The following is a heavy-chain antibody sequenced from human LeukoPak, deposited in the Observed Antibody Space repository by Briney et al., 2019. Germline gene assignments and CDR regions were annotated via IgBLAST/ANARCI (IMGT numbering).Heavy chain of an antibody. CDR3: ARSRTVCDGFDI. CDR1: GGSISSYY. J-gene: IGHJ3*02. V-gene: IGHV4-59*08. D-gene: IGHD2-8*02. CDR2: IYYSGSA. Sequence: PLETLSLTCTVSGGSISSYYWSWIRQPPGKGLEWIGYIYYSGSANNNPSLKSRVTISVDTSTNQLSLRLTSVTAADTAVYYCARSRTVCDGFDIWGQGTMVTVSP.